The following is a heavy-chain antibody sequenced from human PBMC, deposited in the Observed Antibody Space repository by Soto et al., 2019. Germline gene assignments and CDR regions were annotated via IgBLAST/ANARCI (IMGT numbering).Heavy chain of an antibody. CDR3: ASDPPSPASTGFFFGYFDF. CDR1: GAIFTSIA. V-gene: IGHV1-69*01. CDR2: IVPMFGSA. Sequence: QVQLVQSGAEVKKPGSSVKGACKASGAIFTSIAISWVRQAPGQGPEGMGGIVPMFGSANYAQNCYGRLPLSADESAPTVYMDLTMLRSADTAIYYSASDPPSPASTGFFFGYFDFWGQGTLVTVSS. D-gene: IGHD2-8*02. J-gene: IGHJ4*02.